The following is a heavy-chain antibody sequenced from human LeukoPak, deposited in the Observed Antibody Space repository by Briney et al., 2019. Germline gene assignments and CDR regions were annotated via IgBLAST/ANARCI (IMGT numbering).Heavy chain of an antibody. J-gene: IGHJ4*02. CDR3: ARDLAYSRLDY. CDR1: GFTFSSYW. V-gene: IGHV3-7*01. D-gene: IGHD5-18*01. CDR2: IKQDGSEK. Sequence: GGSLRLSCAASGFTFSSYWMSWVRQAPGKGLECVANIKQDGSEKYYVDSVKGRFTISRDNAKNSLYLQMDSLRVEDTAFYYCARDLAYSRLDYWGQGMLVTVSS.